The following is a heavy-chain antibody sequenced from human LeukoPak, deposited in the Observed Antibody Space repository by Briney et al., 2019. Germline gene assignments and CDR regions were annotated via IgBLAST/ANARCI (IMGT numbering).Heavy chain of an antibody. Sequence: ASVKVSCKASGGTFSSYAISWVRQAPGQGLEWMGGIIPIFGTANYAQKFQGRVTITTDESTSTAYMELSSLRSEDAAVYYCARVKVDDFWSGPAYYYYYYMDVWGKGTTVTVSS. D-gene: IGHD3-3*01. J-gene: IGHJ6*03. V-gene: IGHV1-69*05. CDR2: IIPIFGTA. CDR3: ARVKVDDFWSGPAYYYYYYMDV. CDR1: GGTFSSYA.